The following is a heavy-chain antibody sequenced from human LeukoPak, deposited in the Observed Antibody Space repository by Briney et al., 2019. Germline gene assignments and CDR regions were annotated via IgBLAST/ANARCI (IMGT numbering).Heavy chain of an antibody. CDR2: IYPGDSDT. J-gene: IGHJ4*02. CDR3: ARQRVGATEYYFDY. D-gene: IGHD1-26*01. CDR1: GYSFTSYW. V-gene: IGHV5-51*01. Sequence: GESLNISCKGSGYSFTSYWIGWVRQVPGRGLGWMGIIYPGDSDTRYSPSFQGQVTISADKSISTAYLQWSSLKASDTAMYYCARQRVGATEYYFDYGGQGTLVPVSS.